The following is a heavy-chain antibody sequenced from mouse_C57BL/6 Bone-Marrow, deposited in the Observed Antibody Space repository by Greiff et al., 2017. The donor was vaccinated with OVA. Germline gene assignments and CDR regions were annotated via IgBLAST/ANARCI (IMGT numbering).Heavy chain of an antibody. V-gene: IGHV1-82*01. CDR1: GYAFSSSW. D-gene: IGHD2-5*01. CDR3: ARRSNYVRYAMDY. Sequence: VQLQESGPELVKPGASVKISCKASGYAFSSSWMNWVKQRPGKGLEWIGRIYPGDGDTNYNGKFKGKATLTADKSSSTAYMQLSSLTSEDSAVYYCARRSNYVRYAMDYWGQGTSVTVSS. J-gene: IGHJ4*01. CDR2: IYPGDGDT.